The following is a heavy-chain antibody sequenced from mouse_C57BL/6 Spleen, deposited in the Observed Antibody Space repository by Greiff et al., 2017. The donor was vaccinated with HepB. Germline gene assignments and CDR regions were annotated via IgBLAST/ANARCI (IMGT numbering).Heavy chain of an antibody. J-gene: IGHJ3*01. V-gene: IGHV1-74*01. CDR1: GYTFTGYW. Sequence: VQLQQSGAELMKPGASVKLSCKATGYTFTGYWIEWVKQRPGQGLEWIGRIHPSDSDTNYNQKFKGKATLTVDKSSSTAYMQLSSLTSEDSAVYYCALGIYYYGSSFRGFAYWGQGTLVTVSA. D-gene: IGHD1-1*01. CDR3: ALGIYYYGSSFRGFAY. CDR2: IHPSDSDT.